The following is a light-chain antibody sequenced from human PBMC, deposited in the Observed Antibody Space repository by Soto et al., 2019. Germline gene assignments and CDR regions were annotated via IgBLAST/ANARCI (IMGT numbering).Light chain of an antibody. CDR1: QSVSSSY. Sequence: EIVLTQSPGTLSLSPGERATLSCRASQSVSSSYLAWYQQKPGQAPRLLIYGASSRDTGIPDRFSGSRSGTDFTLTISRLAHEDVAVYSCQQYGSSPPYTFGQGTKLEIK. J-gene: IGKJ2*01. CDR2: GAS. V-gene: IGKV3-20*01. CDR3: QQYGSSPPYT.